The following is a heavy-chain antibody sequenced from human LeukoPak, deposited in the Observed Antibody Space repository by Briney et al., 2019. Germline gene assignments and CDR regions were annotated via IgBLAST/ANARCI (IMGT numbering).Heavy chain of an antibody. CDR3: AKLTVAGTRHAFDI. D-gene: IGHD6-19*01. J-gene: IGHJ3*02. CDR2: IDGDGSST. Sequence: GGSLRLSCAASGFTFSSYWMQWIRQAPGKGLVWVSRIDGDGSSTNYADSVKGRFTISRDYAKNTLYLQMNRLRAEDTAVYYCAKLTVAGTRHAFDIWGQGTMVTVSS. V-gene: IGHV3-74*01. CDR1: GFTFSSYW.